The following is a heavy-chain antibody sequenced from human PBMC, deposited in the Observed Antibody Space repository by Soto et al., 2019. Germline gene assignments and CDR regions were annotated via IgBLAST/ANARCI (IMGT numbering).Heavy chain of an antibody. CDR2: IIPIFGTA. Sequence: QVQLVQSGAEVKKPGSSVKVSCKASGGTFSSYAISWVRQAPGQGLEWMGGIIPIFGTANYAQKFQGRVTVTADDSTGTAYMELSSLRSEDTAVYYCASGFGYYYDSSGYSVFDYWGQGTLVTVSS. J-gene: IGHJ4*02. D-gene: IGHD3-22*01. CDR1: GGTFSSYA. V-gene: IGHV1-69*01. CDR3: ASGFGYYYDSSGYSVFDY.